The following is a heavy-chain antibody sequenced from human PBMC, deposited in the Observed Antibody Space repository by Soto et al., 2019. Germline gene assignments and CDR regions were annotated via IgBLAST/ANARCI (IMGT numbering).Heavy chain of an antibody. D-gene: IGHD3-3*01. CDR1: GFTFDDYA. Sequence: GGSLRLSCAASGFTFDDYAMHWVRQAPGKGLEWVSGISWNSGSIGYADSVKGRFTISRDNAKNSLYLQMNSLRAEDTALYYCAKASNLYYDFWSGYYDYWGQGTLVTVSS. CDR2: ISWNSGSI. CDR3: AKASNLYYDFWSGYYDY. J-gene: IGHJ4*02. V-gene: IGHV3-9*01.